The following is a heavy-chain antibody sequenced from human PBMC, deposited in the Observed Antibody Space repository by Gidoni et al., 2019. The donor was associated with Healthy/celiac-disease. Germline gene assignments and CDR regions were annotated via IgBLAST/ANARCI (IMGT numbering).Heavy chain of an antibody. CDR1: GFTFSSYA. CDR2: ISGSGGST. Sequence: EVQLLESGGGLLQPGGSLGLSWAAPGFTFSSYAMSWVRQAPGKGLEWVSAISGSGGSTYYADSVKGRFTISRDNSKNTLYLQMNSLRAEDTAVYYCAKDKIAVAGTGDYWGQGTLVTVSS. CDR3: AKDKIAVAGTGDY. D-gene: IGHD6-19*01. V-gene: IGHV3-23*01. J-gene: IGHJ4*02.